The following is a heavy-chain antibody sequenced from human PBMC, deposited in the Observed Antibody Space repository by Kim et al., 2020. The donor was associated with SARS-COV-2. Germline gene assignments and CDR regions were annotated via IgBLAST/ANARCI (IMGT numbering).Heavy chain of an antibody. CDR1: GGTFSSYA. CDR2: IIPILGIA. Sequence: SVKVSCKASGGTFSSYAISWVRQAPGQGLEWMGRIIPILGIANYAQKFQGRVTITADKSTSTAYMELSSLRSEDTAVYYCARDLTLMPSTAFDIWGQGTMVTVSS. D-gene: IGHD2-2*01. J-gene: IGHJ3*02. CDR3: ARDLTLMPSTAFDI. V-gene: IGHV1-69*04.